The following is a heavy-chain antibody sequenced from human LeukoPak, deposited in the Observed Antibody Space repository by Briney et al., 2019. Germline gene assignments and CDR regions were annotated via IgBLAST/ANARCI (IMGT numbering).Heavy chain of an antibody. V-gene: IGHV1-69*04. CDR1: GGTFSSYA. J-gene: IGHJ6*02. CDR3: ARDKGQGYYDILTGYSHNPFGMDV. CDR2: IIPILGIA. Sequence: SVKVSCEASGGTFSSYAISWVRQAPGQGLEWMGRIIPILGIANYAQKFQGRVTITADKSTSTAYMELSSLRSEDTAVYYCARDKGQGYYDILTGYSHNPFGMDVWGQGTTVTVSS. D-gene: IGHD3-9*01.